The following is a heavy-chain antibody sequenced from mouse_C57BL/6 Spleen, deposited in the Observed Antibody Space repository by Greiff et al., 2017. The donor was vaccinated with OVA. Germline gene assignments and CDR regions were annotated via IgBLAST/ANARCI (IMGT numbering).Heavy chain of an antibody. V-gene: IGHV1-82*01. Sequence: QVQLKQSGPELVKPGASVKISCKASGYAFSSSWMNWVKQRPGKGLEWIGRIYPGDGDTNYNGKFKGKATLTADKSSSTAYMQLSSLTSEDSAVYFCAGYGSRNYYAMDYWGQGTSVTVSS. J-gene: IGHJ4*01. D-gene: IGHD1-1*01. CDR2: IYPGDGDT. CDR3: AGYGSRNYYAMDY. CDR1: GYAFSSSW.